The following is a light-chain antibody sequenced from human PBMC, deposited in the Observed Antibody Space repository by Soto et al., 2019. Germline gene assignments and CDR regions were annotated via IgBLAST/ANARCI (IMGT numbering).Light chain of an antibody. CDR1: SSDVGGYNY. Sequence: QSALTQPASVSGSPGQSITISCTGTSSDVGGYNYVSWYQQHPGKAPKLLIYDVTNRPSGVSNRFSGSKSGNTASLTISALQAEDEADYYCSSYTSSDTLVFGGGTKLTVL. J-gene: IGLJ2*01. V-gene: IGLV2-14*01. CDR2: DVT. CDR3: SSYTSSDTLV.